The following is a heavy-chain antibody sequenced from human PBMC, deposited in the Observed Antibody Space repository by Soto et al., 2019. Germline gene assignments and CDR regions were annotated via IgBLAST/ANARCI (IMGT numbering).Heavy chain of an antibody. CDR1: GGSINRSSYY. V-gene: IGHV4-39*07. D-gene: IGHD6-6*01. CDR3: ARSMYSTSAQLYYGMDV. CDR2: MYHSGIT. Sequence: SETLSLTCTVSGGSINRSSYYWGWIRQPPGKGLEWIGSMYHSGITYYNLSLKSRVTISVDTSKNQLSLKLSSATAADTAVYYCARSMYSTSAQLYYGMDVWGQGTTVTVS. J-gene: IGHJ6*02.